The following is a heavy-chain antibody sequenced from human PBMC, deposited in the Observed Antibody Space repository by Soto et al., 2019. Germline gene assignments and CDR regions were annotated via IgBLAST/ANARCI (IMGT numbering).Heavy chain of an antibody. CDR3: AKDLTTGGIFVVVPAATWFDP. J-gene: IGHJ5*02. CDR2: ISGSGGST. CDR1: GFTFSSYA. D-gene: IGHD2-2*01. Sequence: GGSLRLSCAASGFTFSSYAMSWVRQAPGKGLEWVSAISGSGGSTYYADSVKGRFTISRDNSKNTLYLQMNSLRAEDTAVYYCAKDLTTGGIFVVVPAATWFDPWGQGTLVTVSS. V-gene: IGHV3-23*01.